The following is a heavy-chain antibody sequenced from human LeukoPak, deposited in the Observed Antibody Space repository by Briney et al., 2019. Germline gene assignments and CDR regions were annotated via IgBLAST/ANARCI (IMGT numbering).Heavy chain of an antibody. CDR1: GGSISSNNW. D-gene: IGHD1-26*01. CDR2: IYHSGST. CDR3: ARLIVGTSTRFGY. J-gene: IGHJ4*02. Sequence: PSETLSLTCAVSGGSISSNNWWSWVRQPPGKGLEWIGEIYHSGSTNYNPSLKSRVTISIDKSKNQFSLKLSSVTAADTAVYYCARLIVGTSTRFGYWGQGTLVTVSS. V-gene: IGHV4-4*02.